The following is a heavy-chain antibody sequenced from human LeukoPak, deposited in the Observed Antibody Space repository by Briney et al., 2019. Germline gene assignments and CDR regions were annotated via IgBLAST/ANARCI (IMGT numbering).Heavy chain of an antibody. Sequence: SETLSLTCTVSGGSISVYYWSWIRQPPGKGLEWIGEINHSGSTNYNSSLKSRVTISVDTSKNQFSLKVSSVTAADTAVYCCAREKIRRYSYGYSLGGQGTLVTVSS. V-gene: IGHV4-34*01. CDR3: AREKIRRYSYGYSL. CDR1: GGSISVYY. J-gene: IGHJ4*02. D-gene: IGHD5-18*01. CDR2: INHSGST.